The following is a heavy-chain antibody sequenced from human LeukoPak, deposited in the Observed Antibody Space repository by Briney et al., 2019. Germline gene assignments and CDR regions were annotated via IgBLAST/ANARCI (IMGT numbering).Heavy chain of an antibody. V-gene: IGHV4-59*01. D-gene: IGHD6-19*01. CDR3: ARDNGGWFGY. Sequence: PSETLSLTCTVSGGSISSYYWSWIRQPPGKGLEWIGYIYYSGSTNYNPSLKSRVTISVDTSKNQFSLKLSSVTAADTAVYYCARDNGGWFGYWGQGTLVTVPS. J-gene: IGHJ4*02. CDR2: IYYSGST. CDR1: GGSISSYY.